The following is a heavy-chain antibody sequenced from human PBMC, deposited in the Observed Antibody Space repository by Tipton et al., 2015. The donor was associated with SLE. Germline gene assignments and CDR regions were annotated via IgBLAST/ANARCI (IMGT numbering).Heavy chain of an antibody. CDR2: ISAYNGNT. Sequence: QSGAEVKKPGASVKVSCTASGYTFTSYGISWVRQTPGQGLEWMGWISAYNGNTNYAQKLQGRVTMTTDTSTSTAHMELRSLRSDDAAWYYCARDRGMAAAGYPGLWGPGPLVSVSS. V-gene: IGHV1-18*01. CDR1: GYTFTSYG. J-gene: IGHJ2*01. D-gene: IGHD6-13*01. CDR3: ARDRGMAAAGYPGL.